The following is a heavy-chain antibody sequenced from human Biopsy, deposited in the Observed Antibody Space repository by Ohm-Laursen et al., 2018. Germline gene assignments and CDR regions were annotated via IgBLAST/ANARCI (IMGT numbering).Heavy chain of an antibody. J-gene: IGHJ4*02. V-gene: IGHV4-34*08. CDR2: INQSGRT. D-gene: IGHD2-15*01. CDR3: GNEVHGRDY. Sequence: SETLSLTCPVYGKTFSDYYWSWIRQPPGKGLEWIGQINQSGRTNYNPSLKSRVNISADKSNNQFSLKLTSVTSADTAVYFCGNEVHGRDYWGLGALVTVSS. CDR1: GKTFSDYY.